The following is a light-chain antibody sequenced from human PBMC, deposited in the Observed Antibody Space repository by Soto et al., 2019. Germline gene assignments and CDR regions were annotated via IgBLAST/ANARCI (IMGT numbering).Light chain of an antibody. CDR1: QSVSSN. CDR3: QQYNNSPCT. CDR2: GAS. V-gene: IGKV3-15*01. Sequence: EIVMTQSPATLSVSPGERATLSCWASQSVSSNFAWYQRKPGQAPRLLIYGASTRATGIPVRFSGSGSGTDFTLTISSLQSEDVAVYYWQQYNNSPCTFGQGTKVEIK. J-gene: IGKJ1*01.